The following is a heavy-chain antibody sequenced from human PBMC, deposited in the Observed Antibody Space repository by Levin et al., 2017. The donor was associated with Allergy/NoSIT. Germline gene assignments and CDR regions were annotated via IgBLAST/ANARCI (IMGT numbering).Heavy chain of an antibody. CDR3: ARDTYSSSHNWFDP. CDR1: GFTFSSYS. V-gene: IGHV3-21*01. J-gene: IGHJ5*02. CDR2: ISSSSSYI. D-gene: IGHD6-13*01. Sequence: GESLKISCAASGFTFSSYSMNWVRQAPGKGLEWVSSISSSSSYIYYADSVKGRFTISRDNAKNSLYLQMNSLRAEDTAVYYCARDTYSSSHNWFDPWGQGTLVTVSS.